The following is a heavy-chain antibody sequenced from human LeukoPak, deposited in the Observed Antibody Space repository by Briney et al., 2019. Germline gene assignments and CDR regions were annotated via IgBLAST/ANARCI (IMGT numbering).Heavy chain of an antibody. Sequence: GSLRLSCAASGFTVSSNYMSWVRQAPGKGLEGVSVIYSGGSTYYADSVKGRFTISRDNSKNTLYLQMNSLRAEDTAVYYCAREPPRSGLDYWSQGTLVTVSS. CDR2: IYSGGST. D-gene: IGHD6-19*01. V-gene: IGHV3-66*02. CDR3: AREPPRSGLDY. CDR1: GFTVSSNY. J-gene: IGHJ4*02.